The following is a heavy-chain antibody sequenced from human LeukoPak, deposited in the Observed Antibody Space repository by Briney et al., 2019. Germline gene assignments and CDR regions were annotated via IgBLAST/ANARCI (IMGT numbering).Heavy chain of an antibody. D-gene: IGHD6-19*01. Sequence: SETLSLTCTVSGYSISSGYYWGWIRQPPGKGLEWIGSIYHSGSTYYNPSLKSRVTISVDTSKNQFSLKLSSVTAADTAVYYCARVQVSQWLVQFWFDPWGQGTLVTVSS. J-gene: IGHJ5*02. V-gene: IGHV4-38-2*02. CDR1: GYSISSGYY. CDR2: IYHSGST. CDR3: ARVQVSQWLVQFWFDP.